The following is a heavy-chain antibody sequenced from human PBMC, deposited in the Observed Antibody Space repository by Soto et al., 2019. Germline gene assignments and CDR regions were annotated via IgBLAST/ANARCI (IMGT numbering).Heavy chain of an antibody. D-gene: IGHD2-8*01. CDR2: MSGAGGRI. J-gene: IGHJ6*02. CDR3: AKGHTNENGHYSYYGMDV. V-gene: IGHV3-23*01. Sequence: GGSLRLSCVVSGFTFSNYGMSWVRQAPGKGLEWVASMSGAGGRIYNEDSVKGRFTISRDNSKNSVYLQVNSLRADDTAVYYCAKGHTNENGHYSYYGMDVWGQGTTVTVSS. CDR1: GFTFSNYG.